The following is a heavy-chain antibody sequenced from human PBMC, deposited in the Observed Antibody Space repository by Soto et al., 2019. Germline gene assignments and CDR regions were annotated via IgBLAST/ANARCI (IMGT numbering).Heavy chain of an antibody. CDR3: ARGRDSRDGYNLPAFDI. J-gene: IGHJ3*02. D-gene: IGHD3-22*01. CDR1: GGSFSGYY. V-gene: IGHV4-34*01. Sequence: SETLSLTCAVYGGSFSGYYWSWIRQPPGKGLEWIGEINHSGSTNYNPSLKSRVTISVDTSKNQFSLKLSSVTAADTAVYYCARGRDSRDGYNLPAFDIWGQGTMVTVS. CDR2: INHSGST.